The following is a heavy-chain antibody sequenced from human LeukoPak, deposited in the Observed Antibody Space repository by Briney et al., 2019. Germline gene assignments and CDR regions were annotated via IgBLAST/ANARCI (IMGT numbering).Heavy chain of an antibody. CDR3: ARDAFASGSYNPFDN. Sequence: GSLRLSCAASGFTFSNYWMSWVRQAPGKGLEWVANINQGGSEKFYVDSVKGRFTISRDNAKNSLYLQMNSLRAEDTAVYYCARDAFASGSYNPFDNWGQGTLVTVSS. CDR2: INQGGSEK. D-gene: IGHD3-10*01. CDR1: GFTFSNYW. J-gene: IGHJ4*02. V-gene: IGHV3-7*01.